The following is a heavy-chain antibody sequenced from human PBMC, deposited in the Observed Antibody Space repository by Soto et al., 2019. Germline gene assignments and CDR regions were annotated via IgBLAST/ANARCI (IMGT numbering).Heavy chain of an antibody. CDR3: ARSLTILPLLYGMDV. D-gene: IGHD3-3*01. CDR2: IYPGDSDT. V-gene: IGHV5-51*01. Sequence: GESLKISCKGSGYSFTSYWIGWVRQMPGKGLEWMGIIYPGDSDTRYSPSFQGQVTISADKSISTAYLQWSSLKASDTAMYYCARSLTILPLLYGMDVWGQGTTVTVSS. J-gene: IGHJ6*02. CDR1: GYSFTSYW.